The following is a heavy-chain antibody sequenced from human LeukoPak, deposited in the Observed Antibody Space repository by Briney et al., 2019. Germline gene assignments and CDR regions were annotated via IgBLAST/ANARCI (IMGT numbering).Heavy chain of an antibody. CDR1: GFTFSSYW. Sequence: GGSLIHSCAAPGFTFSSYWMHSVRQAPGKGLVWVSRIKSDGSSTTYADSVKGRFAISRDSAKNSLYLQMNSLRAEDTAVYYCARVGAAYCSGGSCQGFDYWGQGTLVTVSS. J-gene: IGHJ4*02. CDR3: ARVGAAYCSGGSCQGFDY. D-gene: IGHD2-15*01. V-gene: IGHV3-74*01. CDR2: IKSDGSST.